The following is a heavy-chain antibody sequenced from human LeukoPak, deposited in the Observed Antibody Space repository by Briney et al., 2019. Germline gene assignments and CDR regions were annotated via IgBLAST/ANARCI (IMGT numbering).Heavy chain of an antibody. V-gene: IGHV3-30*04. J-gene: IGHJ3*02. Sequence: PGGSLRLSCAASGFTFSSYAMHWVRQAPGKGLEWVAVISYDGRNKYYADSVKGRFTISRDNAKNSLYLQMNSLRAEDTAVYYCARVKYQLLTDAFDIWGQGTMVTVSS. D-gene: IGHD2-2*01. CDR3: ARVKYQLLTDAFDI. CDR1: GFTFSSYA. CDR2: ISYDGRNK.